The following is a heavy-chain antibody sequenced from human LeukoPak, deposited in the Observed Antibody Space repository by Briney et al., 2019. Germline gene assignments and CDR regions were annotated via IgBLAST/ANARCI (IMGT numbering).Heavy chain of an antibody. J-gene: IGHJ6*03. CDR3: ARFGGTVTNGHYYYYMDV. Sequence: SETLSLTCTVSGGSISSSSYYWSWIRQPPGKGLEWIGYIYYSGSTNYNPSLKSRVTISVDTSKNQFSLKLSSVTAADTAVYYCARFGGTVTNGHYYYYMDVWGKGTTVTVSS. D-gene: IGHD4-17*01. V-gene: IGHV4-61*01. CDR2: IYYSGST. CDR1: GGSISSSSYY.